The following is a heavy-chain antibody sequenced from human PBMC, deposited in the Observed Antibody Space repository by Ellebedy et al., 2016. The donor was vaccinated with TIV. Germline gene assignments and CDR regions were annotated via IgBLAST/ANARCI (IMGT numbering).Heavy chain of an antibody. V-gene: IGHV3-48*04. CDR3: ARGYSSGWFDY. CDR1: GFTFNIYD. CDR2: ISSDTGTI. Sequence: GESLKISCAASGFTFNIYDISWVRQAPGKGLEWVSYISSDTGTIYYADSVKGRFTISRDNAKNTLYLQMNSLGADDTALYYCARGYSSGWFDYWGQGTLVTVSS. D-gene: IGHD6-19*01. J-gene: IGHJ4*02.